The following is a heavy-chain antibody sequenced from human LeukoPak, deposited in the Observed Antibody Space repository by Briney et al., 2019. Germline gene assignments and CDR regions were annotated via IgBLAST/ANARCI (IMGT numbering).Heavy chain of an antibody. CDR1: GYTFTSYY. Sequence: ASVKVSCKASGYTFTSYYMHWVRQAPGQGLEWMGIINPSGGSTSYAQKFQGRVTMTRDTSTSTVYMELSSLRSEDTAVYYCARGIAAAGTSWWNWFDPWGQGTLVTVSS. J-gene: IGHJ5*02. D-gene: IGHD6-13*01. V-gene: IGHV1-46*01. CDR3: ARGIAAAGTSWWNWFDP. CDR2: INPSGGST.